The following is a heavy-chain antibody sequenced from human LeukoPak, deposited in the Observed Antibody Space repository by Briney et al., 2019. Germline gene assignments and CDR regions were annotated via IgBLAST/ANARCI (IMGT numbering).Heavy chain of an antibody. CDR1: GFTFRSYW. D-gene: IGHD2-15*01. CDR3: ARWARYCSSGSCYSWFDP. CDR2: MKLDGSEE. V-gene: IGHV3-7*01. J-gene: IGHJ5*02. Sequence: GGSLRLSCAASGFTFRSYWMSWVRQAPGKGLEWVANMKLDGSEEYYVDSVKGRFTISSDNAKNSLYLQMNRLRVDDTAVYYCARWARYCSSGSCYSWFDPWGQGTLVTVSS.